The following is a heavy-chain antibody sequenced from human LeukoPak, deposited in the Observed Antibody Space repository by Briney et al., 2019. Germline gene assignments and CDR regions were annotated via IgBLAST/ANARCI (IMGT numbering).Heavy chain of an antibody. CDR1: GFTFSSYA. CDR3: AKATGYLL. J-gene: IGHJ4*02. CDR2: ISGSGGGT. Sequence: GGSLRLSCAASGFTFSSYAMRWVRQAPGKGLEWVSGISGSGGGTYYADSVKGRFTISRDNSKNTLYLQMNSLRADETAVYYCAKATGYLLWGQGTLVTVSS. D-gene: IGHD1-14*01. V-gene: IGHV3-23*01.